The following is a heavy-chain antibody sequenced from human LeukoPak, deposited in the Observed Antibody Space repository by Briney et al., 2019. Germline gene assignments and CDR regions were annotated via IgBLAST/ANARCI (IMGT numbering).Heavy chain of an antibody. CDR1: GFTFSSNG. J-gene: IGHJ4*02. V-gene: IGHV3-30*02. CDR3: ARWVAAAGKD. CDR2: IQYDGSKK. D-gene: IGHD6-13*01. Sequence: GGSLRLSCAASGFTFSSNGMHWVRQAPGKGLEWVTFIQYDGSKKYYADSVKGRFTISRDNAKNSLYLQMNSLRAEDTALYYCARWVAAAGKDWGQGTLVTVSS.